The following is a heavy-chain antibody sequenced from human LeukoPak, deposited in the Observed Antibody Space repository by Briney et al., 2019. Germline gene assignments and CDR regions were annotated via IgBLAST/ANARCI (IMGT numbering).Heavy chain of an antibody. D-gene: IGHD6-19*01. V-gene: IGHV4-59*01. Sequence: SETLSLTCTVSGGPISSYYWSWIRQPPGKGLEWIGYIYYSGSTNYNPSLKSRVTISVDTSKNQFSLKLSSVTAADTAVYYCARLSVAFDYWGQGTLVTVSS. J-gene: IGHJ4*02. CDR2: IYYSGST. CDR1: GGPISSYY. CDR3: ARLSVAFDY.